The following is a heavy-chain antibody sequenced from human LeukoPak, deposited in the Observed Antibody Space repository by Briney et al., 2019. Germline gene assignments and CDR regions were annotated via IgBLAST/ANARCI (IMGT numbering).Heavy chain of an antibody. CDR3: ARRAAAGYYYYYYMDV. Sequence: ASVKVSCXASGYTFTSYDINWVRQATGQGLGWMGWMNPNSGNTGYAQKFQGRVTITRNTSISTAYMELSSLRSEDTAVYYCARRAAAGYYYYYYMDVWGKGTTVTVSS. CDR2: MNPNSGNT. J-gene: IGHJ6*03. V-gene: IGHV1-8*03. CDR1: GYTFTSYD. D-gene: IGHD6-13*01.